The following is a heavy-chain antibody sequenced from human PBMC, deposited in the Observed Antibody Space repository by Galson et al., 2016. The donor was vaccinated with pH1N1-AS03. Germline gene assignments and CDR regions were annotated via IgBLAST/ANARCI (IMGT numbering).Heavy chain of an antibody. V-gene: IGHV3-64*01. CDR1: GFTFSSYA. D-gene: IGHD6-13*01. J-gene: IGHJ4*02. CDR2: ISGNGYST. Sequence: SLRLSCAASGFTFSSYAMHWVRQAPGKGLEYVSAISGNGYSTYYANSVQGRFTISRDNSKSTLFLQMGSLRPEDRAVYYCARGPVSYSNYWFPPPDYWGQGTLVTVSS. CDR3: ARGPVSYSNYWFPPPDY.